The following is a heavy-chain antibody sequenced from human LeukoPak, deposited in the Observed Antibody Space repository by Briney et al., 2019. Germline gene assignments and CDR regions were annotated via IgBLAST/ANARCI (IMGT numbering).Heavy chain of an antibody. CDR1: GYTFTSYY. D-gene: IGHD3-22*01. CDR3: ARDLKYYYDSKALDL. J-gene: IGHJ5*02. Sequence: ASVKVSCTASGYTFTSYYMHWVRQAPGQGLEWMGIINPSGGSTSYAQKFQGRVTMTRDTSTSTVYMELRSLRSDDTAVYYCARDLKYYYDSKALDLWGQGTLVTVSS. CDR2: INPSGGST. V-gene: IGHV1-46*01.